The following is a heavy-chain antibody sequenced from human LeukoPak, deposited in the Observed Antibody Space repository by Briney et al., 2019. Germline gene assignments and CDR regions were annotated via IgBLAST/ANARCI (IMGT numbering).Heavy chain of an antibody. J-gene: IGHJ3*02. Sequence: ASVKVSCKVSGYTLTELSMHWVRQAPGKGLEWMGGFDPEDGETIYAQKFQGRVTMTEDTSTDTAYMELSSLRSEDTAVYYCATDPRRYSRTFDIWGQGTMFTVSS. CDR1: GYTLTELS. CDR3: ATDPRRYSRTFDI. CDR2: FDPEDGET. V-gene: IGHV1-24*01. D-gene: IGHD5-12*01.